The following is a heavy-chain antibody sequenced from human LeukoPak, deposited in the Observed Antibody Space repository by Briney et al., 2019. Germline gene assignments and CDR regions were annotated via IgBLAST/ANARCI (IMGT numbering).Heavy chain of an antibody. CDR1: AITFSTYA. CDR2: ISGGAGST. CDR3: AKDKYNFWSGSNYYYMDV. D-gene: IGHD3-3*01. J-gene: IGHJ6*03. Sequence: GGSLRLSCAASAITFSTYAMSWVRQAPGKGLECVSVISGGAGSTYYADSVKGRFTISRDNSKSTLYLQMNSLRAEDTAVYYCAKDKYNFWSGSNYYYMDVWGKGTTVPVSS. V-gene: IGHV3-23*01.